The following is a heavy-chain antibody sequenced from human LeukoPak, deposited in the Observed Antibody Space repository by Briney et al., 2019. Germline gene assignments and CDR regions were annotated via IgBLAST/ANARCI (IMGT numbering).Heavy chain of an antibody. CDR2: INHSGST. J-gene: IGHJ5*02. V-gene: IGHV4-34*01. Sequence: SETLSLTCAVYGGSFSGYYWSWIRQPPGKGLEWIGEINHSGSTNYNSSLKSRVTISVDTSKNQFSLKLSSVTAADTAVYYCASIRGPVRSSPLDPWGQGTLVTVSS. CDR3: ASIRGPVRSSPLDP. D-gene: IGHD3-10*01. CDR1: GGSFSGYY.